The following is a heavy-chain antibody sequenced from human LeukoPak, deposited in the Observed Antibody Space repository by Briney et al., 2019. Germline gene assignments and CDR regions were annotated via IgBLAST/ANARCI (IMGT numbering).Heavy chain of an antibody. J-gene: IGHJ4*02. D-gene: IGHD3-22*01. CDR1: GGSISSSSYY. V-gene: IGHV4-39*07. Sequence: KPSETLSLTCTVSGGSISSSSYYWGWIRQPPGKGLEWIGSIYYSGSTYYNPSLKSRVTISVDTSKNQFSLKLSSVTAADTAVYYCARDLDRDYDSSQGDYWGQGTLVTVSS. CDR3: ARDLDRDYDSSQGDY. CDR2: IYYSGST.